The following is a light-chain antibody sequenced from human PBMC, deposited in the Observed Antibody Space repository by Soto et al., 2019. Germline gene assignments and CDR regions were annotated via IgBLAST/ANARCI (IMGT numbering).Light chain of an antibody. Sequence: DIHMTQSPSTLSASVGDRVTITCRASQTISSWLAWYQQKPGKAPKLLIYDAANLESGVPSRFRGSGSGTEFTLTISSLQPDDFASYYCQQYNPYSPWTFGQGTKVDIK. CDR1: QTISSW. CDR2: DAA. V-gene: IGKV1-5*01. CDR3: QQYNPYSPWT. J-gene: IGKJ1*01.